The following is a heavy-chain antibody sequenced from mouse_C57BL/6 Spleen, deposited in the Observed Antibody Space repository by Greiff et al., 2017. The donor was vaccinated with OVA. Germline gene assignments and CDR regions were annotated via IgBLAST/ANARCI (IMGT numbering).Heavy chain of an antibody. CDR1: GYTFTSYW. CDR3: ARRLNWDGGFDY. J-gene: IGHJ2*01. Sequence: VQLQQPGAELVNPGASVKLSCKASGYTFTSYWMQWVKQRPGQGLEWIGEIDPSDSYTNYNQKFKGKATLTVDTSSSTAYMQLSSLTSEDSAVYYCARRLNWDGGFDYWGQGTTLTVSS. V-gene: IGHV1-50*01. D-gene: IGHD4-1*01. CDR2: IDPSDSYT.